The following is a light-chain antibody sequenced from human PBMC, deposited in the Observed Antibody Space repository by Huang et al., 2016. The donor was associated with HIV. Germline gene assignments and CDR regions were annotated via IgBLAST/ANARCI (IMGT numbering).Light chain of an antibody. CDR2: LSA. Sequence: DIVMTQSPLSLPVTPGEPASISCRFSQSLLHSNGYNYLDWYLQKPGQSPQLVIYLSANRASGVPDMFSGSGSVTHFTLKISRVEAEDVGVYYCMQALQTPRTFGQGTRLEIK. CDR1: QSLLHSNGYNY. J-gene: IGKJ5*01. V-gene: IGKV2-28*01. CDR3: MQALQTPRT.